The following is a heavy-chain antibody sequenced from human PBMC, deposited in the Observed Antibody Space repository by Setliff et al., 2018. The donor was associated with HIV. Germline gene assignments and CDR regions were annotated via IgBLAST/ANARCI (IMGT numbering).Heavy chain of an antibody. V-gene: IGHV1-46*01. CDR2: IYPSDGRT. J-gene: IGHJ4*02. D-gene: IGHD1-26*01. Sequence: ASVKVSCKASGYTFTSCFMHWVRQATGQGLEWMGIIYPSDGRTTYAQEFQGRVTMTRDTPTSTVYMELSSLRSEDTAVYYCAREPSGSGNYFYFDYWGQGTLVTVS. CDR3: AREPSGSGNYFYFDY. CDR1: GYTFTSCF.